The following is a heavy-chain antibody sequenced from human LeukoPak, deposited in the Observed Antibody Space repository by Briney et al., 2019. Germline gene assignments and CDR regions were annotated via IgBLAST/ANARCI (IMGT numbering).Heavy chain of an antibody. CDR1: GFTFSSYG. CDR3: AKVERGYSSL. Sequence: GGSLRLSCAASGFTFSSYGMHWVRQAPGKGLEWVAVISYDGSNKYYTDSVKGRFTISRDNSKNTLYLQMNSLRAEDTAVYYCAKVERGYSSLWGQGTLVTVSS. CDR2: ISYDGSNK. D-gene: IGHD6-19*01. J-gene: IGHJ4*02. V-gene: IGHV3-30*18.